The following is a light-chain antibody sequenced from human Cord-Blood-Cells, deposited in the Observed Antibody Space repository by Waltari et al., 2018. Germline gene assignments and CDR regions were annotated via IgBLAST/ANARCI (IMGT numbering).Light chain of an antibody. CDR2: WAS. V-gene: IGKV4-1*01. CDR3: QQNYSTPPT. CDR1: QGVLYSSNSKDY. Sequence: DIVMTQSPDSLAVSLGERATINCKSSQGVLYSSNSKDYLAWYQQKPGQPPKLLIYWASTPESGVPDRFSGSGSGTDFTLTISSLQAEDGAVYYCQQNYSTPPTFGQGTKVEIK. J-gene: IGKJ1*01.